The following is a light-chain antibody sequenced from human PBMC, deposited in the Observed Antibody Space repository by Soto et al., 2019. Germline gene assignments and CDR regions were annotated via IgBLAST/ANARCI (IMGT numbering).Light chain of an antibody. V-gene: IGLV2-14*01. CDR2: EVS. CDR1: SSDVGGYIY. J-gene: IGLJ1*01. CDR3: SSYSSSSTLV. Sequence: QSVLTQPASVSGSPGRSITIACTGTSSDVGGYIYVSWFQQHPGKAPKLIIYEVSNRPSGVSDRFSASKSGNTASLTISGLQAEDESTYYCSSYSSSSTLVFGTGTKVTVL.